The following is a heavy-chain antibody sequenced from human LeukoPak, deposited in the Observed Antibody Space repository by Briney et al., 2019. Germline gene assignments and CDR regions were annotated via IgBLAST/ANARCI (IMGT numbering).Heavy chain of an antibody. CDR2: ISGDGGST. Sequence: GGSLRLSCAASGFTFDDYAMHWVRQAPGKGLEWVSLISGDGGSTYYAGSVKGRFTVSRDNSKNSLYLQMNSLRTEDTALYYCAKAGGYGYSDGMDVWGQGTTGTVSS. J-gene: IGHJ6*02. CDR3: AKAGGYGYSDGMDV. V-gene: IGHV3-43*02. CDR1: GFTFDDYA. D-gene: IGHD5-18*01.